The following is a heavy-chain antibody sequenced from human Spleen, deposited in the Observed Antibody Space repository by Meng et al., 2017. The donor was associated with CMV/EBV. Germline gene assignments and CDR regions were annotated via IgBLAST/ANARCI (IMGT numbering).Heavy chain of an antibody. CDR2: IYYRGNT. V-gene: IGHV4-59*01. J-gene: IGHJ1*01. Sequence: SETLSLTCTVSGGSISNYYWSWIRQPPGKGLEWIGYIYYRGNTNYNPSLKSRVTMSVDTSRNQFSLTLSSVTAADTAVYYCSRDYCGGDCYSLGHWGQGSLVTVSS. CDR3: SRDYCGGDCYSLGH. CDR1: GGSISNYY. D-gene: IGHD2-21*01.